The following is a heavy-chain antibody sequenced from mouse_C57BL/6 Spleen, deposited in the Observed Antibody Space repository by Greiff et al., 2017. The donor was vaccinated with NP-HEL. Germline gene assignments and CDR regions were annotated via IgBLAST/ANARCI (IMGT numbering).Heavy chain of an antibody. CDR1: GYTFTDYY. D-gene: IGHD1-1*01. Sequence: EVQLQQSGPELVKPGASVKISCKASGYTFTDYYMNWVKQSHGKSLEWIGDINPNNGGTSYNQKFKGKATLTVDKSSSTAYMELRSLTSEDSAVYYCARGGHYYGSSFAYWGQGTLVTVSA. CDR2: INPNNGGT. J-gene: IGHJ3*01. CDR3: ARGGHYYGSSFAY. V-gene: IGHV1-26*01.